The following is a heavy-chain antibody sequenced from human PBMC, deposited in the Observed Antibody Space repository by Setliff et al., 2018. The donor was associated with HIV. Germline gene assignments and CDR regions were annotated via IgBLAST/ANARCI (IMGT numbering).Heavy chain of an antibody. J-gene: IGHJ2*01. CDR2: LSPIRSIA. V-gene: IGHV1-69*10. CDR3: ARDDHYYDMGSILSDWFFDM. Sequence: SVKVSCKASGNTFNIYAISWVRQAPGHGPEWVGGLSPIRSIANYAQKFQGRVTITADKSRSTAYMELSSLTSEDTAVYYCARDDHYYDMGSILSDWFFDMWDRGTLVTVSS. D-gene: IGHD3-22*01. CDR1: GNTFNIYA.